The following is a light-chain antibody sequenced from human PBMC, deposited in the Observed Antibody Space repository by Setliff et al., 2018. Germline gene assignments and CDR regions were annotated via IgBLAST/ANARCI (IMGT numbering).Light chain of an antibody. CDR1: QSVSATY. CDR2: SAY. V-gene: IGKV3-20*01. J-gene: IGKJ5*01. Sequence: EIVLTQSPGTLSLSPGQRATLSCRASQSVSATYLAWYQHKPGQSPRLLIYSAYTRATGIPDRFSGSGSGTDFTLTISRLEPEDFAVYYCQQYVSSSPEITFGQGTRLEIK. CDR3: QQYVSSSPEIT.